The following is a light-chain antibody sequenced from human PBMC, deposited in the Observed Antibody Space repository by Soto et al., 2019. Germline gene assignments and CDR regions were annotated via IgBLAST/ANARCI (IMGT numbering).Light chain of an antibody. CDR3: TSYTITHIPVI. CDR1: SNDIGGYNY. Sequence: QSALTQPDSVSGSPGQSITISCTGTSNDIGGYNYVSWLQQHPGEAPKLIIYEVSNRPSGVSNRFSGSKSGNTASLTITGLQPEDEASYYCTSYTITHIPVIFGGGTQLTVL. V-gene: IGLV2-14*01. CDR2: EVS. J-gene: IGLJ7*01.